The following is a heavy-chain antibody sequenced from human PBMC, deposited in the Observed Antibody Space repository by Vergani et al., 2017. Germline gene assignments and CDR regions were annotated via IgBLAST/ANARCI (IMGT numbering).Heavy chain of an antibody. D-gene: IGHD6-13*01. CDR3: ARLAAGAAGVFDY. CDR2: IYYSGST. CDR1: GGSISSYY. V-gene: IGHV4-59*08. Sequence: QVQLQESGPGLVKPSETLSLTCTVSGGSISSYYWSWIRQPPGKGLEWIGYIYYSGSTNYNPSLKSRVTISVDTSKNQFSLKLSSVTAAEPAVYYCARLAAGAAGVFDYWGQGTLVTVSS. J-gene: IGHJ4*02.